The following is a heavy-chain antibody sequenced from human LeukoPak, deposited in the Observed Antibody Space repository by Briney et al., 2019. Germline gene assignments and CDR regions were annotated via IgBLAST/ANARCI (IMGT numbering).Heavy chain of an antibody. V-gene: IGHV3-30-3*01. CDR3: AKYSGSYYYPPNWDS. Sequence: GGSLRLSCAASGLTFSSYAMHWVRQAPGKGLEWVAVISYDGSNKYYADSVKGRFTISRDNSKNTLYLQMNSLRAEDTAVYFCAKYSGSYYYPPNWDSWGQGTLVTVSS. J-gene: IGHJ4*02. D-gene: IGHD1-26*01. CDR1: GLTFSSYA. CDR2: ISYDGSNK.